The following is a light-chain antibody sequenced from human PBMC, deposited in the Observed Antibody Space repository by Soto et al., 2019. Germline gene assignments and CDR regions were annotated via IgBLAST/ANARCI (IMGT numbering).Light chain of an antibody. Sequence: QAVVTQEPSLTVSPGGTVTLTCGSSTGAVTSGHYPYWFQQKPGQAPRTLIYDTNNKHSWTPARFSGSLLGDKAALTLSGAQPEDEAEYDCLLSDHDAYVVFGGGTKLTVL. CDR2: DTN. CDR3: LLSDHDAYVV. V-gene: IGLV7-46*01. CDR1: TGAVTSGHY. J-gene: IGLJ2*01.